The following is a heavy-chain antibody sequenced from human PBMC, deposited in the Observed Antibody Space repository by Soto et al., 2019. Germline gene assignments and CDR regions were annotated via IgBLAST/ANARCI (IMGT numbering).Heavy chain of an antibody. D-gene: IGHD2-2*01. Sequence: ASVKVSCKAPGYTFTSYGISWVRQAPGQGLEWMGWISAYNGNTNYAQKLQGRVTMTTDTSTSTAYMELRSLRSDDTAVYYCARGTLHAVTKYLWFDDWGEGTLVTVP. CDR1: GYTFTSYG. V-gene: IGHV1-18*01. J-gene: IGHJ5*02. CDR3: ARGTLHAVTKYLWFDD. CDR2: ISAYNGNT.